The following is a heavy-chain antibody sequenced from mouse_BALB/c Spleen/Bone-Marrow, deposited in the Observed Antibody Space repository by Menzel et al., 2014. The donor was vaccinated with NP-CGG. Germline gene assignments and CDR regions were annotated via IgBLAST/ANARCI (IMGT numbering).Heavy chain of an antibody. CDR1: GFTFSSYG. Sequence: EVKLMESGGGLVQPGGSLKLSCAASGFTFSSYGMSWVRQTPDKRLELVATINRNGGRTYYPDSVKGRFTISRDNAKNTLYLQMSSLKSEDTAMYYCARDWGTYDGYYWYFDVWGAGTTVTVPS. CDR3: ARDWGTYDGYYWYFDV. V-gene: IGHV5-6-3*01. J-gene: IGHJ1*01. CDR2: INRNGGRT. D-gene: IGHD2-3*01.